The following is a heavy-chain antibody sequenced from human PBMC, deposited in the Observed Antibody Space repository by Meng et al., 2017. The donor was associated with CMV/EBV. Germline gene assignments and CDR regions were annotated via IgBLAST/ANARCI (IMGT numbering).Heavy chain of an antibody. J-gene: IGHJ3*02. Sequence: ASVKVSCKASGYTFTSYYMHWVRQAPGQGLEWMGWINPNSGGTYYAQKFQGRAIMTRDTPTRTAYMDLSRLRSDDTALYYCAREWRRRRYDGNYNVPDGFDIWGQGTMVTVSS. V-gene: IGHV1-2*02. CDR3: AREWRRRRYDGNYNVPDGFDI. CDR1: GYTFTSYY. CDR2: INPNSGGT. D-gene: IGHD1-26*01.